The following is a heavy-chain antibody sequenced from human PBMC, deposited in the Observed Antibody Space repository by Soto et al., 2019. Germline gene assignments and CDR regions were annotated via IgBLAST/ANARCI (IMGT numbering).Heavy chain of an antibody. Sequence: SVKVSCKASGGTFSSYAISWVRQAPGQGLEWMGGIIPIFGTANYAKKFQGRVTITADESTSTAFMELSSLRSEDTAVYYCVRDSTAFYDSSGPDDAFVIWGQGTMVTVSS. D-gene: IGHD3-22*01. CDR2: IIPIFGTA. CDR1: GGTFSSYA. J-gene: IGHJ3*02. V-gene: IGHV1-69*13. CDR3: VRDSTAFYDSSGPDDAFVI.